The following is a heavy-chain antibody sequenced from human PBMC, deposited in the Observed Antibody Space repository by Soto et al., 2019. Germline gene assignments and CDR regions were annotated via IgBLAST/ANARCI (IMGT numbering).Heavy chain of an antibody. V-gene: IGHV1-18*01. Sequence: RASVKVSCKASGYTFTSYGISWVRQAPGQGLEWMGWISAYNGNTNYAQKLQGRVTMTTDTSTSTAYMELRSLRSDDTAVYYCARETHPITYYDFWSGWRLDGYYGMDVWGQGTTVTVSS. J-gene: IGHJ6*02. D-gene: IGHD3-3*01. CDR1: GYTFTSYG. CDR3: ARETHPITYYDFWSGWRLDGYYGMDV. CDR2: ISAYNGNT.